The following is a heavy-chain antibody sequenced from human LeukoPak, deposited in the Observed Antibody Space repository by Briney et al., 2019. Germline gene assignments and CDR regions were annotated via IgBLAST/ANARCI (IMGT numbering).Heavy chain of an antibody. CDR2: INPNSGGT. J-gene: IGHJ4*02. Sequence: ASVKVSCKASGYTFTSYYMHWVRQAPGQGLEWMGWINPNSGGTNYAQKFQGRVTMTRDTSISTAYIELSRLRSDDTAVYYCARDHYYDSGIDYWGQGTLVTVSS. V-gene: IGHV1-2*02. CDR1: GYTFTSYY. CDR3: ARDHYYDSGIDY. D-gene: IGHD3-22*01.